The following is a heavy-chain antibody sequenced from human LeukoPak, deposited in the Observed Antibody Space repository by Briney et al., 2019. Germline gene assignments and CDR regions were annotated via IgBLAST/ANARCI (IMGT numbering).Heavy chain of an antibody. V-gene: IGHV5-51*01. CDR1: GYIFTDYW. Sequence: GESLKISCQVSGYIFTDYWIGWVRQMPGKGLESMGIIYPADSDTAYSPPFQGQVTFSADRSISTAYLQWSSLRASDTAMYYCARLNDGFDIWGQGTMVTVSS. J-gene: IGHJ3*02. CDR3: ARLNDGFDI. CDR2: IYPADSDT.